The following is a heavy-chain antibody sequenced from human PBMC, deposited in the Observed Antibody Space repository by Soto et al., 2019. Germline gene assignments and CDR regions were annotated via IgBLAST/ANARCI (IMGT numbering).Heavy chain of an antibody. CDR3: ARGGSSSDNGMDV. CDR2: ISSRSYTI. Sequence: EVQLVESGGGLVQPGGSLRLSCAASGFTFSTYSMNWVRQAPGKGLGWVSYISSRSYTIYYVDSVKGRFTISRDNAKNSLYLQMNSLRDEDTAVYYCARGGSSSDNGMDVWGQGTTATVSS. J-gene: IGHJ6*02. V-gene: IGHV3-48*02. CDR1: GFTFSTYS. D-gene: IGHD6-6*01.